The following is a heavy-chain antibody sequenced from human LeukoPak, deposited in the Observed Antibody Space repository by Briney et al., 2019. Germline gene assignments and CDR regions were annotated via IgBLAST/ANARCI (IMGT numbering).Heavy chain of an antibody. D-gene: IGHD5-12*01. CDR3: ARTRGYSGYVTDY. CDR1: GFTFSSYS. Sequence: PGGSLRLSCAASGFTFSSYSMNWVRQAPGKGLEWVSSISSSSSYIYYADSVKGRFTISRDNAKNSLYLQMNSLRAEDTAVYYCARTRGYSGYVTDYWGQGTLVTVSS. CDR2: ISSSSSYI. V-gene: IGHV3-21*01. J-gene: IGHJ4*02.